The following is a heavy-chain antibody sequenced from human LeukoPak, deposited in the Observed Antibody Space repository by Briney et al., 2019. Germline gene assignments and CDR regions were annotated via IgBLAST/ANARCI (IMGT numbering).Heavy chain of an antibody. V-gene: IGHV4-34*01. CDR1: GGSFSGYY. CDR2: INHSGST. Sequence: SETLSLTCAVYGGSFSGYYWSWIRQPPGKGLEWIGEINHSGSTNYNPSLKSRVTISVDTSKNQFSLKLSSVTAADTAVYYCAGGSIAARRGVDYWGQGTLVTVSS. CDR3: AGGSIAARRGVDY. D-gene: IGHD6-6*01. J-gene: IGHJ4*02.